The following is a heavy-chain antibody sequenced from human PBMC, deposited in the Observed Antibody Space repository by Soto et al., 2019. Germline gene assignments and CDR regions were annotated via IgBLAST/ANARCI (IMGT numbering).Heavy chain of an antibody. J-gene: IGHJ6*02. D-gene: IGHD2-2*01. CDR2: IIPIPGTA. CDR1: GGTFGSYA. Sequence: QVQLVQSGAEVKKPGSSVKVSCKASGGTFGSYAISWVRQAPGQGLEWMGGIIPIPGTANYAQKFQGGVTIAADESTGTAYMEVSSLRSEETAVYYCARSQGSSTSLEIYDYYYYDMDVWGQGTTVTVS. CDR3: ARSQGSSTSLEIYDYYYYDMDV. V-gene: IGHV1-69*01.